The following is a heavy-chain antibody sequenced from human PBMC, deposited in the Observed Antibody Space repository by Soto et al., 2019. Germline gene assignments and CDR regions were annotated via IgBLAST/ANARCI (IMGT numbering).Heavy chain of an antibody. D-gene: IGHD6-13*01. CDR1: GFTFSSYG. CDR2: IWYDGSNK. Sequence: GGSLRLSCAASGFTFSSYGMHWVRQAPGKGLEWVAVIWYDGSNKYYADSVKGRFTISRDNSKNTLYLQMNSLRAEDTAVYYCARGGGHSSSWYETFDYWGQGTLVTVSS. V-gene: IGHV3-33*01. J-gene: IGHJ4*02. CDR3: ARGGGHSSSWYETFDY.